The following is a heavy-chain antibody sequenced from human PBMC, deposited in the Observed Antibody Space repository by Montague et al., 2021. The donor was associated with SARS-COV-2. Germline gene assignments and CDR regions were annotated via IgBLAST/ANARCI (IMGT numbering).Heavy chain of an antibody. Sequence: TLSLTCTVSGGSISSGGYYWSWIRQHPGKGLEWIGYIYYNGSTYYNPSLKGRVTISVDTSKNQFSLKLSSVTAADTAGYYCASTYGGNLGYYYYYMDVWGKGTTVTVSS. V-gene: IGHV4-31*03. D-gene: IGHD4-23*01. CDR3: ASTYGGNLGYYYYYMDV. CDR1: GGSISSGGYY. CDR2: IYYNGST. J-gene: IGHJ6*03.